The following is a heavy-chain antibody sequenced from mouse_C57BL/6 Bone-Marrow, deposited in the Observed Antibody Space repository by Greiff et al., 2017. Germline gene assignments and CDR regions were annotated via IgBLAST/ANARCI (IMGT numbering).Heavy chain of an antibody. J-gene: IGHJ4*01. V-gene: IGHV1-81*01. CDR3: ARGNYDYDAGYYYAMDY. CDR1: GYTFTSYG. CDR2: IYPRSGNT. Sequence: QVQLKESGAVLARPGASVKLSCKASGYTFTSYGISWVKQRTGQGLEWIGEIYPRSGNTYYNEKFKGKATLTADKSSSTAYMELRSLTSEDSAVYFCARGNYDYDAGYYYAMDYWGQGTSVTVSS. D-gene: IGHD2-4*01.